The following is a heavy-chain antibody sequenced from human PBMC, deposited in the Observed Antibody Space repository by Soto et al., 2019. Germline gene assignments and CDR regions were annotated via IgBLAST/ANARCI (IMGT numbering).Heavy chain of an antibody. CDR2: IYSGGST. V-gene: IGHV3-53*04. Sequence: GESLKISCAASGFTVSSNYMSWVRQAPGKGLEWVSVIYSGGSTYYADSVKGRFTISRHNSKNTLYLQMNSLRAEDTAVYYCAREGCSGGSCLIDYWGQGTLVTVSS. CDR1: GFTVSSNY. D-gene: IGHD2-15*01. J-gene: IGHJ4*02. CDR3: AREGCSGGSCLIDY.